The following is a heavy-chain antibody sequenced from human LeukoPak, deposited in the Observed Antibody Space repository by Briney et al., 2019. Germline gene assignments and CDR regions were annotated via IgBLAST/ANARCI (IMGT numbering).Heavy chain of an antibody. V-gene: IGHV4-4*07. D-gene: IGHD5-12*01. Sequence: SETLSLTCTVSGGSISSYYWSWIRQPAGKGLEWIGRIYSSGSTYYNPSLKSRVTMSVDSSKNQFSLKLSSVTAADTAVYYCARDLLENGYASSIAYRGQGTLVTVSS. CDR2: IYSSGST. J-gene: IGHJ4*02. CDR3: ARDLLENGYASSIAY. CDR1: GGSISSYY.